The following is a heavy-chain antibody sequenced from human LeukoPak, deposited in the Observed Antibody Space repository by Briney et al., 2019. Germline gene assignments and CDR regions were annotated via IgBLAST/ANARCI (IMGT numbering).Heavy chain of an antibody. Sequence: GGSLRLSCAASGLTFDDYGMSWVRQAPGKGLEWVSGINWNGGSTGYADSVKGRFTISRDNAKNSLYLQMNSLRAEDTALYHCARDGGAYGSGSYEHWGQGTLVTVSS. V-gene: IGHV3-20*01. J-gene: IGHJ1*01. CDR3: ARDGGAYGSGSYEH. CDR1: GLTFDDYG. D-gene: IGHD3-10*01. CDR2: INWNGGST.